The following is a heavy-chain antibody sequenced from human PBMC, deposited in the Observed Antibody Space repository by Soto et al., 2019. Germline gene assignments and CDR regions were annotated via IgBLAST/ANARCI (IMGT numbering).Heavy chain of an antibody. D-gene: IGHD2-21*02. CDR3: ARGGGIVVVTAPYDH. CDR1: LSTLTNTE. J-gene: IGHJ4*02. V-gene: IGHV1-46*03. Sequence: GAAVKVSCEAPLSTLTNTEITSGLPAPAQGLEWMGIINPSGGSTSYAQKFQGRVTMTRDTSTSTVYMELGSLTSEDTAVYYCARGGGIVVVTAPYDHWGQGTLVTVSS. CDR2: INPSGGST.